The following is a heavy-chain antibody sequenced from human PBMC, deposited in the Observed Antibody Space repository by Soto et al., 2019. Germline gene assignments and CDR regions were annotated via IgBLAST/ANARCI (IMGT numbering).Heavy chain of an antibody. Sequence: PSETLSLTCTVSGGSVSSESHYWSWIRQTPGKGLEWIGYIYYTGSTNYNPSLKGRVTMSVDTSRDQVSLRLRSVTRADTAVYYSAREKSDSRSGYYYYAMELWGQGTKVTVSS. CDR2: IYYTGST. J-gene: IGHJ6*02. CDR3: AREKSDSRSGYYYYAMEL. CDR1: GGSVSSESHY. V-gene: IGHV4-61*01. D-gene: IGHD6-25*01.